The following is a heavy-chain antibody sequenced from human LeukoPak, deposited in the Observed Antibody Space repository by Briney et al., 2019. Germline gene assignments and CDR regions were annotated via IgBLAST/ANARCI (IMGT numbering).Heavy chain of an antibody. CDR2: INSDGSST. V-gene: IGHV3-74*01. CDR3: ALAEGASRYAFDI. D-gene: IGHD1-26*01. J-gene: IGHJ3*02. Sequence: GGSLRLSCAASGFTFSSYWMHWVRQAPGKGLVWVSRINSDGSSTSYADSVKGRFTISRDNAKNTLYLQMNSLRAEDTAVYYCALAEGASRYAFDIWGQGTMVTVSS. CDR1: GFTFSSYW.